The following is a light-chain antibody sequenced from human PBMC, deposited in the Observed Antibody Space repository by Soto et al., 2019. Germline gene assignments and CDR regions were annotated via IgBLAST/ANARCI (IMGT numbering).Light chain of an antibody. Sequence: DIVLTQSPGTLSLSPGERATLSCRASQSVSSSYLAWYQQKPGQAPRLLIYGASSRATGISDRFSGSGSGTDFTLTISRLEPEDFAVYYCHQYGSSPPTFGQGTRLEIK. CDR3: HQYGSSPPT. J-gene: IGKJ5*01. V-gene: IGKV3-20*01. CDR2: GAS. CDR1: QSVSSSY.